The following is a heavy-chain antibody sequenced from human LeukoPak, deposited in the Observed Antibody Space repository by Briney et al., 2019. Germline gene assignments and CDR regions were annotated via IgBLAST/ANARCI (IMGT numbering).Heavy chain of an antibody. CDR2: IKQDGSEK. CDR3: ARGVSTWAYDFWSGYPPYFDY. CDR1: GFTFSSYW. D-gene: IGHD3-3*01. J-gene: IGHJ4*02. Sequence: GGSLRLSCAASGFTFSSYWMSWVRQAPGRGLEWVANIKQDGSEKYYVDSVKGRFTISRDNAKNSLYLQMNSLRAEDTAVYYCARGVSTWAYDFWSGYPPYFDYWGQGTLVTVSS. V-gene: IGHV3-7*01.